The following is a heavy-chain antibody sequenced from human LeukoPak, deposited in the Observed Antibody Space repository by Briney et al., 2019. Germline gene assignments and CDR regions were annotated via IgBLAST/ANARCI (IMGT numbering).Heavy chain of an antibody. V-gene: IGHV1-2*02. CDR1: GYTFTSYD. Sequence: GASVKVSCKASGYTFTSYDINWVRQATGQGLEWMGWINPNSGGTNYAQKFQGRVTMTRDTSISTAYMELSRLRSDDTAVYYCARERYCSSTSCYNEIDYWGQGTLVTVSS. CDR2: INPNSGGT. J-gene: IGHJ4*02. D-gene: IGHD2-2*02. CDR3: ARERYCSSTSCYNEIDY.